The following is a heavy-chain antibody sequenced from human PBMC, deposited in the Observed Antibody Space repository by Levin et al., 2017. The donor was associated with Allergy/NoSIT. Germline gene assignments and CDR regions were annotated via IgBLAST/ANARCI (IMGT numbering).Heavy chain of an antibody. J-gene: IGHJ4*02. D-gene: IGHD3-22*01. CDR3: ARYYNGSGLNDY. CDR1: GFIFSAYW. V-gene: IGHV3-7*01. CDR2: IKYDGSHK. Sequence: QSGGSLRLSCSASGFIFSAYWMSWVRQAPGKGLEWVANIKYDGSHKYYVDSVKGRFTISRDNAKDSLYLQMNSLRVEDTAVYYCARYYNGSGLNDYWGQGTLVTVSS.